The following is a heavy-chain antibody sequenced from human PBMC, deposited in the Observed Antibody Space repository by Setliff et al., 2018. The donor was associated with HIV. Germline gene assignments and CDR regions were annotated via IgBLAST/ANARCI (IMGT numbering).Heavy chain of an antibody. J-gene: IGHJ6*04. D-gene: IGHD3-3*01. CDR2: MNHSEH. Sequence: SETLSLTCAVYDGSFSGYSWTWIRQSPGKGLEWIGEMNHSEHYYNPTLKSRVTISMDTSKNQFSLELSSVTAADTALYYCARTITTFGVIGRGGRMDVWGKGTTVTAPQ. CDR3: ARTITTFGVIGRGGRMDV. V-gene: IGHV4-34*01. CDR1: DGSFSGYS.